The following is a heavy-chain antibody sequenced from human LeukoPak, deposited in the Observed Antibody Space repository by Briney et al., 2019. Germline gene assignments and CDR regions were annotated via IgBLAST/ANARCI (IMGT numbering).Heavy chain of an antibody. J-gene: IGHJ4*02. D-gene: IGHD6-19*01. V-gene: IGHV4-59*08. Sequence: SETLSLTCTVSGGSISPYYWSWIRQSPGKGLEWVGCIHYSGSTIYNPSLKSRVSISVDTSKNQFSLKLSPATAADTAVYYCAGPTSSGWHGDFDYWGQGTLVTVSS. CDR3: AGPTSSGWHGDFDY. CDR1: GGSISPYY. CDR2: IHYSGST.